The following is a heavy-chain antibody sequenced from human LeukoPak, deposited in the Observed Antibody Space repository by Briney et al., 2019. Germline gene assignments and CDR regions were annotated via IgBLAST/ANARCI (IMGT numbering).Heavy chain of an antibody. D-gene: IGHD3-10*01. CDR2: IYYSGST. CDR1: GGSISSGSYS. CDR3: ARSSGVLWFGQNWFDP. V-gene: IGHV4-61*01. J-gene: IGHJ5*02. Sequence: SETLSLTCAVSGGSISSGSYSWGWIRQPPGKGLEWIGYIYYSGSTNYNPSLKSRVTISVDTSKNQFSLKLSSVTAADTAVYYCARSSGVLWFGQNWFDPWGQGTLVTVSS.